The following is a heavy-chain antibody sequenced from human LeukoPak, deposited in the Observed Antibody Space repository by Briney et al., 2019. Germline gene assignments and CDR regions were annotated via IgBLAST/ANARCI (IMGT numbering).Heavy chain of an antibody. CDR2: IKQDGSEK. D-gene: IGHD3-16*01. Sequence: GGSLRLSCAASGFAFSDYWMSWVRQAPGKGLEWVANIKQDGSEKYYVDSVKGRFTISRDNAKNSLYLQMNSLRAEDTAVYYCAKDVLGPSGYWGQGTLVTVSS. J-gene: IGHJ4*02. V-gene: IGHV3-7*05. CDR1: GFAFSDYW. CDR3: AKDVLGPSGY.